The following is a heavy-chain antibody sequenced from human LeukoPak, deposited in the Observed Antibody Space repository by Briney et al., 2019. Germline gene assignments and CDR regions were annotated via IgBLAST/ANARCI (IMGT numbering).Heavy chain of an antibody. CDR1: GGSISSGDHY. D-gene: IGHD5-18*01. Sequence: SQTLSLTCTVSGGSISSGDHYWSWIRQPPGKGLEWIGYIYYSGSTYYNPSLKSRVTISVDTSKNQFSLKLSSVTAADTAVYYCARDRQLHYYGMDVWGQGTTVTVSS. CDR3: ARDRQLHYYGMDV. V-gene: IGHV4-30-4*01. J-gene: IGHJ6*02. CDR2: IYYSGST.